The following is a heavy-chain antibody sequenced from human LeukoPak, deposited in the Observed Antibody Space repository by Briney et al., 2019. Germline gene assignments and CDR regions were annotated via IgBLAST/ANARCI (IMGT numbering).Heavy chain of an antibody. CDR2: ITSGSSHI. Sequence: PGGSLRLSCAASGFTFSRYSMNWVRQAPGKGLEWVSSITSGSSHIYYADSVKGRFTIPRDNAKSSLYLQMNSLRAEDTAVYYCARDPYSGSYGADYYYYMDVWGKGTTVTISS. J-gene: IGHJ6*03. V-gene: IGHV3-21*01. CDR1: GFTFSRYS. D-gene: IGHD1-26*01. CDR3: ARDPYSGSYGADYYYYMDV.